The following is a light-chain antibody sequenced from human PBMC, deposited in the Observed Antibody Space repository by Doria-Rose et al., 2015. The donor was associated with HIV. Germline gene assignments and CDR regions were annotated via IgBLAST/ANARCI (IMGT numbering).Light chain of an antibody. V-gene: IGKV3-20*01. CDR2: DGS. CDR1: QSFSSTY. CDR3: HQYGTSWT. Sequence: EIVLTQSPGTLFLSPGERATLSCRASQSFSSTYLARYQQKPGHAPSLLIYDGSTRATGIPDRFSASGSGTDFTLTINRLEPEDFALYYCHQYGTSWTFGEGTKVEI. J-gene: IGKJ1*01.